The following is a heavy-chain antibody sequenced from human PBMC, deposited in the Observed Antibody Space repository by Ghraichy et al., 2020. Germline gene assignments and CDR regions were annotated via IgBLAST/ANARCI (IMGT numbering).Heavy chain of an antibody. D-gene: IGHD6-19*01. J-gene: IGHJ5*02. CDR1: GGSFSGYY. Sequence: SETLSLTCAVYGGSFSGYYWSWIRQPPGKGLEWIGEINHSESTNYNPSLKSRVTISVDTSKNQFSLKLSSVTAADTAVYYCASHRPYPEIAVAPNWFDPWGQGTLVTVSS. CDR2: INHSEST. V-gene: IGHV4-34*01. CDR3: ASHRPYPEIAVAPNWFDP.